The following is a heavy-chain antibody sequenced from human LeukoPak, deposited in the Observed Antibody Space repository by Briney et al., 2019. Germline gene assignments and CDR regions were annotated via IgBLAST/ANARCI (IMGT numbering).Heavy chain of an antibody. J-gene: IGHJ6*02. D-gene: IGHD6-25*01. Sequence: GGSLRLSCAASGFTFSNYAMSWVRQAPGKGLEWVSPISGSGSSTYYADPVKGRFTISRDNPKNTLYLQMNSLRAEDTAVYYCAKGGSTHSYYYEGMDVWGQGTTVPVSS. CDR1: GFTFSNYA. V-gene: IGHV3-23*01. CDR2: ISGSGSST. CDR3: AKGGSTHSYYYEGMDV.